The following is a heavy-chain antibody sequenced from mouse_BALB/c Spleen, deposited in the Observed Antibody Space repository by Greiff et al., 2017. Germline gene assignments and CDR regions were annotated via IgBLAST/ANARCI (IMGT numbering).Heavy chain of an antibody. J-gene: IGHJ2*01. CDR2: IYPGSGNT. CDR1: GYSFTNYW. V-gene: IGHV1-63*01. Sequence: QVLLQQSGAELVRPGTSVKISCKASGYSFTNYWLGWVKQRPGHGLEWIGDIYPGSGNTYYNKKFKGKATLTADKSSNTAYLQLSSLTSEDSAVYLCERSDDDYFDYWGQGTTLTVSS. D-gene: IGHD2-3*01. CDR3: ERSDDDYFDY.